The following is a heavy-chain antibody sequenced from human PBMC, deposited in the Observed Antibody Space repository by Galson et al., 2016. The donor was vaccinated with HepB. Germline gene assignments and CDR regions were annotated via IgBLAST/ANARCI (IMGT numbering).Heavy chain of an antibody. V-gene: IGHV4-4*02. D-gene: IGHD2-2*01. J-gene: IGHJ5*02. CDR3: ARVRGGCSGTSCVLDP. CDR2: IYHDGDT. CDR1: GDSISSSNW. Sequence: LSLTCAVSGDSISSSNWWTWVRQSPAKGLEWIGEIYHDGDTNYNPSLNSQLAISVDKPNNQFSLNLISVTAADTAVYYCARVRGGCSGTSCVLDPWGQGTLVTVSS.